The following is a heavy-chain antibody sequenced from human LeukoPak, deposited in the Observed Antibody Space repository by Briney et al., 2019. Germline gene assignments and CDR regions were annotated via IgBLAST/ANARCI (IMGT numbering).Heavy chain of an antibody. D-gene: IGHD3-22*01. Sequence: ASVKVSCKASGYTFTGYYMHWVRQAPGQGLEWMGWINPNSGGTNYAQKFQGRVTMTRDTSISTAYMELRSLRSDDTAVYYCARGRKSYYYDSSGYNDYWGQGTLVTVSS. CDR3: ARGRKSYYYDSSGYNDY. J-gene: IGHJ4*02. CDR2: INPNSGGT. CDR1: GYTFTGYY. V-gene: IGHV1-2*02.